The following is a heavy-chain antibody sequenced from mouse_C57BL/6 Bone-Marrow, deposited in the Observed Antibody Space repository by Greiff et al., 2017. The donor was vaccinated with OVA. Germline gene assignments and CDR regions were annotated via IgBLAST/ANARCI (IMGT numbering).Heavy chain of an antibody. CDR2: INPYNGGT. D-gene: IGHD3-1*01. V-gene: IGHV1-19*01. CDR1: GYTFTDYY. CDR3: ARSEQLPYYYAMDY. Sequence: EVQLQQSGPVLVKPGASVKMSCKASGYTFTDYYMNWVKQSHGKSLEWIGVINPYNGGTSYNQKFKGKATLTVDKSSSTAYMELNSLTSEDSAVYYCARSEQLPYYYAMDYWGQGTSVTVSS. J-gene: IGHJ4*01.